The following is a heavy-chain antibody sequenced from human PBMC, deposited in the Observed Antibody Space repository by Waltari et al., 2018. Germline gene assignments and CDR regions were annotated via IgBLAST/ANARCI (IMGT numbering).Heavy chain of an antibody. CDR1: GFPFSSYA. Sequence: EVXLVXSGGDLVQPGGSXRLSCAASGFPFSSYAMSWVRQAPGKXLEWVXSITGXGGTTXYAASVKGQFXISRDNSKNTLYLQMNSXRAEDTAVXYXAKXETSGWYRCFDXWGQGALVTVSS. CDR2: ITGXGGTT. J-gene: IGHJ4*02. CDR3: AKXETSGWYRCFDX. D-gene: IGHD6-19*01. V-gene: IGHV3-23*04.